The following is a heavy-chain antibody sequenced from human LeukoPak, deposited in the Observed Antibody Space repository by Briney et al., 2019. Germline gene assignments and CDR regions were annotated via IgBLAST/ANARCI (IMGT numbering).Heavy chain of an antibody. J-gene: IGHJ4*02. CDR2: ISYSGNR. CDR1: GASMSGYY. D-gene: IGHD1-7*01. Sequence: SETLSLTCTVSGASMSGYYLSWTRQPPGKGLEWIGYISYSGNRNYNPSLKSRVTMSVDTSKNQFSLKLSSVTAADPAVYYCVTWNYAVFDYWGQGILVTVSS. V-gene: IGHV4-59*01. CDR3: VTWNYAVFDY.